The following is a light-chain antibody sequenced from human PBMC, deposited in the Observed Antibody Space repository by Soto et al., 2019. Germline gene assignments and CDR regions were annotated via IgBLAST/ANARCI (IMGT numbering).Light chain of an antibody. CDR3: SSYGGSNNVL. J-gene: IGLJ2*01. CDR2: EVS. CDR1: SSDVGGYNY. Sequence: QSALTQPPSASGSPGQSVTISCTGTSSDVGGYNYVSWYQQYPGKAPTLMIYEVSKRPSGVPDRFSGSKSGNTASLTVSGLQAEDEADYYCSSYGGSNNVLFGGGTKVTGL. V-gene: IGLV2-8*01.